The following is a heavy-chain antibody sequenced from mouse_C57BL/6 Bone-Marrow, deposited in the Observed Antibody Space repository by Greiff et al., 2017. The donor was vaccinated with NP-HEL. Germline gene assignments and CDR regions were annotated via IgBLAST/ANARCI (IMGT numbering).Heavy chain of an antibody. CDR3: ARGGWLLRDY. V-gene: IGHV3-6*01. CDR2: ISYDGSN. J-gene: IGHJ2*01. CDR1: GYSITSGYY. Sequence: EVQLQESGPGLVKPSQSLSLTCSVTGYSITSGYYWNWIRQFPGNKLEWMGYISYDGSNNYNPSLKNRISITRDTSKNQFFLKLNSVTTEDTATYYCARGGWLLRDYWGQGTTLTVSS. D-gene: IGHD2-3*01.